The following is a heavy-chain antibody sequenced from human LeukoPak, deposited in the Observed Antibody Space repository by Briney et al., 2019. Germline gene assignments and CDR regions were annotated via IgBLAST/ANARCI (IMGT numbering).Heavy chain of an antibody. J-gene: IGHJ5*02. V-gene: IGHV3-7*01. CDR1: GFNFSKYW. CDR3: GRKATGGGPIGWFVA. CDR2: IKEEGRDK. Sequence: GGSLTLSCTASGFNFSKYWKTGMRQAPGGGGEDVANIKEEGRDKHYLHSVKSRLTVSKDKGQNSVYLQLNSLRIDDTVMYYCGRKATGGGPIGWFVAWGRATQDSV. D-gene: IGHD2-8*02.